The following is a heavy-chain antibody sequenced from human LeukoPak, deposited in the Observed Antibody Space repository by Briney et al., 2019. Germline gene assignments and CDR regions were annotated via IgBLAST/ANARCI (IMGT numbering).Heavy chain of an antibody. D-gene: IGHD6-6*01. Sequence: SETLSLTCAVYGGSFSGYYWSWIRQPPGKELEWIGEINHSGSTNYNPSLKSRVTISVDTSKNQFSLKLSSVTAADTAVYYCARGHSSSSGIDYWGQGTLVTVSS. CDR2: INHSGST. CDR3: ARGHSSSSGIDY. J-gene: IGHJ4*02. V-gene: IGHV4-34*01. CDR1: GGSFSGYY.